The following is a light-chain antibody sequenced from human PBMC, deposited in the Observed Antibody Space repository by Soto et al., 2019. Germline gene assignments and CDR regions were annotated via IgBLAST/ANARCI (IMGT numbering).Light chain of an antibody. Sequence: EVVMTQSPATLSVSPGEGATLSCRARQGIGDTLAWYQHKPGQTPRLLIYDTSTRATGGPARFSGSMSGTALALTINSLQSEAFAVYYCQRYNDWPLTFGGGTKVESK. CDR1: QGIGDT. J-gene: IGKJ4*01. CDR3: QRYNDWPLT. V-gene: IGKV3-15*01. CDR2: DTS.